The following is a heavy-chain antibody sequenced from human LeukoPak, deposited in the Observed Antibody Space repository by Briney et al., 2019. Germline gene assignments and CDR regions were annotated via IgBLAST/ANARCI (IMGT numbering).Heavy chain of an antibody. CDR3: ARVGALEYCSGGSCYSYHDAFDI. CDR2: IYTSGST. Sequence: SGTLSLTCTVSGGSISSGSYYWSWIRQPAGKGLKWIGRIYTSGSTNYNPSLKSRVTISVDTSKNQFSLKLSSVTAADTAVYYCARVGALEYCSGGSCYSYHDAFDIWGQGTMVTVSS. D-gene: IGHD2-15*01. CDR1: GGSISSGSYY. V-gene: IGHV4-61*02. J-gene: IGHJ3*02.